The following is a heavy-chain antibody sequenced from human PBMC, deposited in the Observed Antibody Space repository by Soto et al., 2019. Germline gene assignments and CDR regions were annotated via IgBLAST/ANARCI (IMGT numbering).Heavy chain of an antibody. V-gene: IGHV3-11*01. CDR2: IGNRGTGI. CDR3: VRDLSDVDIASRFDP. D-gene: IGHD5-12*01. CDR1: GFTFGDYY. J-gene: IGHJ5*02. Sequence: QVQLVESGGGLVKPVGSLRLSCAASGFTFGDYYMTWIRQAPGKGLGWVSFIGNRGTGIYYAGSVKSRITSFRDHARKSLYRQMNSLSAEDTAMYYCVRDLSDVDIASRFDPCGQETLVTVSS.